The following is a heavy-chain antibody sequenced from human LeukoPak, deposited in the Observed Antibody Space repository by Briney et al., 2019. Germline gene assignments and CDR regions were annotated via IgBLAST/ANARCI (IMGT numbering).Heavy chain of an antibody. Sequence: PGGSLRLSCTASGFTFSTYWMSWVRQAPGKGLEWVANTREDGSEKYYVDSVKGRFTISRDNARNSLYLQMSSLRVEDTAVYYCARGGLDGWIHLWPSSHFDYWGQGTLVTVSS. CDR2: TREDGSEK. CDR3: ARGGLDGWIHLWPSSHFDY. V-gene: IGHV3-7*01. J-gene: IGHJ4*02. CDR1: GFTFSTYW. D-gene: IGHD5-18*01.